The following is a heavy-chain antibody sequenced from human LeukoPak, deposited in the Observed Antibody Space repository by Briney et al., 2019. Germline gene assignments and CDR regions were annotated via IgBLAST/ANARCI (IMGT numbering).Heavy chain of an antibody. J-gene: IGHJ4*02. CDR2: IKQDGSDK. Sequence: GESLRLSCVASGFTFSDYWMTWVRQAPGKGLEWVANIKQDGSDKKYVDSVKGRFTITRDNAKNSLYLQMDSLRDEDTAVYYCARGGGDYWGQGTLVTVTS. CDR1: GFTFSDYW. CDR3: ARGGGDY. D-gene: IGHD1-26*01. V-gene: IGHV3-7*01.